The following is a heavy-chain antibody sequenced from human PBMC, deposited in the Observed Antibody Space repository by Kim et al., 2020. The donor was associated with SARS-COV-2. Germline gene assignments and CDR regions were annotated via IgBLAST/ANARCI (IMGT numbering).Heavy chain of an antibody. CDR2: IWYDGSNK. CDR3: AKDISFSYDILTGYYPPYDYYGMDV. Sequence: GGSLRLSCAASGFTFSSYGMHWVRQAPGKGMEWVAVIWYDGSNKYYADSVKGRFTISRDNSKNTLYRQMTSLRAEDTAVYYCAKDISFSYDILTGYYPPYDYYGMDVWGQGTTVTVSS. J-gene: IGHJ6*02. CDR1: GFTFSSYG. V-gene: IGHV3-33*06. D-gene: IGHD3-9*01.